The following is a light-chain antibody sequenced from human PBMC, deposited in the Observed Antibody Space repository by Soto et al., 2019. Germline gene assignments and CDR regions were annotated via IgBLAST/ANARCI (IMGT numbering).Light chain of an antibody. CDR2: AAS. Sequence: DIQMTQSPSSLSASVGDRVTITCRASQSINNFLTWYQHKPGRAPKLLIFAASSLQSGVPSRFSGSGSGTDFSLTISSLQPEDSATYYCQQSFRTPRTFGQGTKVEIK. CDR3: QQSFRTPRT. CDR1: QSINNF. J-gene: IGKJ1*01. V-gene: IGKV1-39*01.